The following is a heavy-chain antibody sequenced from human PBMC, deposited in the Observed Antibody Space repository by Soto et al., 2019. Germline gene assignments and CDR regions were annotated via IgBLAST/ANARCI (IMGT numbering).Heavy chain of an antibody. CDR3: ARTTYNWNYDYYYYGMDV. Sequence: GASVKVSCKASGGTFSSYAISWVRQAPGQGLEWMGGIIPIFGTANYAQKFQGRVTITADESTSTAYMELSSLRSEDTAVYYCARTTYNWNYDYYYYGMDVWGQGTTVTVSS. J-gene: IGHJ6*02. V-gene: IGHV1-69*13. CDR2: IIPIFGTA. D-gene: IGHD1-7*01. CDR1: GGTFSSYA.